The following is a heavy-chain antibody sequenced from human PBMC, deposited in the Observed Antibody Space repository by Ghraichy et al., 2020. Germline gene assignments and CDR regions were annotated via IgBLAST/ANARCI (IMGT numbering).Heavy chain of an antibody. V-gene: IGHV3-48*02. D-gene: IGHD1-14*01. Sequence: GESLNISCAASGFSFSSYSMNWVRQAPGKGLEWVSHITSSSSTTKYYTNSVKGRFTIARDNAKNSVYLQMNSLRDEDTAVYYCAREARYTQYYFDYWGRGILVTVSS. J-gene: IGHJ4*02. CDR3: AREARYTQYYFDY. CDR1: GFSFSSYS. CDR2: ITSSSSTTK.